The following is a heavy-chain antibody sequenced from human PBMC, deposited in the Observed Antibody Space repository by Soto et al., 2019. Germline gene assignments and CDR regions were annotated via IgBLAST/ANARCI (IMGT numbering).Heavy chain of an antibody. J-gene: IGHJ5*02. CDR1: GGSISNYY. D-gene: IGHD5-12*01. CDR3: ARGTTPLDIRFDT. CDR2: IYYSGST. Sequence: SQTLSLTCTVSGGSISNYYWNCIRHPPGKGLEWIGYIYYSGSTNYNPSLKSRVTISVDTSKNQFSLKLSSVTAADTAVYYCARGTTPLDIRFDTWGQGPLVTVSS. V-gene: IGHV4-59*01.